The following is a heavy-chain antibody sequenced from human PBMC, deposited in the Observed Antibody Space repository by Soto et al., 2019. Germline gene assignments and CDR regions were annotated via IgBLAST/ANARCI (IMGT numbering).Heavy chain of an antibody. J-gene: IGHJ6*02. CDR1: GGSISSYY. CDR3: ARETYYYDSSGYSPPYYGMDV. Sequence: SETLSLTCTVSGGSISSYYWSWIRQPPGKGLEWIGYIYYSGSTYYNPSLKSRVTISVDTSKNQFSLKLSSVTAADTAVYYCARETYYYDSSGYSPPYYGMDVWGQGTTVTVSS. D-gene: IGHD3-22*01. V-gene: IGHV4-59*12. CDR2: IYYSGST.